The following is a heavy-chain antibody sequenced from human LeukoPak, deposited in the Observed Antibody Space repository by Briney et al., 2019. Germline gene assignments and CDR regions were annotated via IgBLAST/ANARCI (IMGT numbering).Heavy chain of an antibody. CDR3: ARGLEMATIDAFDI. CDR1: GFIFSTYS. D-gene: IGHD5-24*01. V-gene: IGHV3-21*01. J-gene: IGHJ3*02. CDR2: ISSSTSYI. Sequence: GGSLRLSCAASGFIFSTYSMNWVRQAPGKGLEWVSSISSSTSYIYYADSVKGRFTISRDNAKNSLYLQMNSLRAEDTAVYYCARGLEMATIDAFDIWGQGTMVTVSS.